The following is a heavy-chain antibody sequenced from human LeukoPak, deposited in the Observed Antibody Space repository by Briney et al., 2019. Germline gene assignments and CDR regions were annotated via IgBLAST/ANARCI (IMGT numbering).Heavy chain of an antibody. D-gene: IGHD2-2*01. CDR2: IRSKAYGGTT. CDR3: TRETVVVPAASDY. J-gene: IGHJ4*02. V-gene: IGHV3-49*04. CDR1: GFTFGDYA. Sequence: PGGSLRLSCTASGFTFGDYAMSWVRQAPGKGLEWVGFIRSKAYGGTTEYAASVKGRFTISRDDSKSIAYLQMNSLKTEDTAVYYCTRETVVVPAASDYWGQGTLVTVSS.